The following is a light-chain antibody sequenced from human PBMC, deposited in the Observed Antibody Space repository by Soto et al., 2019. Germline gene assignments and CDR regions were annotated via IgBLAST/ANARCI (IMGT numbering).Light chain of an antibody. CDR1: QDVGGY. CDR2: DAS. J-gene: IGKJ4*01. V-gene: IGKV3-11*01. CDR3: QQYKDWPPLT. Sequence: DIVLTQSPDTLSLSPGDRATLSCRASQDVGGYLSWYQQKPGQAPRLLIYDASIRATGIPARFSGSESVTVFTLTINSLEPEDFAVYYCQQYKDWPPLTFGGGTKVEIK.